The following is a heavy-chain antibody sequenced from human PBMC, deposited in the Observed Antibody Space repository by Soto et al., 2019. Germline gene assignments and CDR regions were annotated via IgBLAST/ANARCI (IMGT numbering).Heavy chain of an antibody. Sequence: GGSLRLSCAASGFTFISYWMSWVRQAPGKGLEWVANIKQDGSEKYYVDSVKGRFTISRDNAKNSLYLQMNSLRAEDTAVYYCARENYFVDYYYGMDVWGQGTTVTVSS. CDR3: ARENYFVDYYYGMDV. J-gene: IGHJ6*02. V-gene: IGHV3-7*01. D-gene: IGHD1-7*01. CDR2: IKQDGSEK. CDR1: GFTFISYW.